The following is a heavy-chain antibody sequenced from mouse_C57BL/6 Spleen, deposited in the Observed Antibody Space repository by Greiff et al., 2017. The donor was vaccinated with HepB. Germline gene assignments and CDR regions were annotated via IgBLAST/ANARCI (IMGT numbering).Heavy chain of an antibody. CDR3: ARNSPYGYDAMDY. Sequence: VQLQESGPGLVAPSQSLSITCTVSGFSLTSYAISWVRQPPGKGLEWLGVIWTGGGTNYNSALKSRLSISKDNSKSQVCLKMNSLQTDDTARYYCARNSPYGYDAMDYWGQGTSVTVSS. J-gene: IGHJ4*01. D-gene: IGHD1-1*02. V-gene: IGHV2-9-1*01. CDR1: GFSLTSYA. CDR2: IWTGGGT.